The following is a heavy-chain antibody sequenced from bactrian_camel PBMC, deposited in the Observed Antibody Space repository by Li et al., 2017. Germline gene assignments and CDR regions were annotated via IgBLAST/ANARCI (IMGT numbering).Heavy chain of an antibody. J-gene: IGHJ4*01. V-gene: IGHV3S6*01. CDR3: ALYEAYGGRCSFREDFYDY. CDR2: IDYDGSTA. Sequence: HVQLVESGGVSVQAGGSLRLSCVGSEFKYHTYCMGWFRQAPGKEREAVALIDYDGSTAYSASVKGRFTISQDNARLMWHLQMNSLKPEDTAMYYCALYEAYGGRCSFREDFYDYWGSGTQVTVS. D-gene: IGHD6*01. CDR1: EFKYHTYC.